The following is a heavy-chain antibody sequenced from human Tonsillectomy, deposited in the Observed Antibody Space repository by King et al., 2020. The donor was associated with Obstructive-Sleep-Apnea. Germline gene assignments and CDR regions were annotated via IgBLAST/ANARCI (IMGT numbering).Heavy chain of an antibody. V-gene: IGHV1-2*04. J-gene: IGHJ6*02. D-gene: IGHD3-3*01. CDR2: INPNSGGT. Sequence: VQLVESGAEVKKPGASVKVSCKASGYTFTGYYMHWVRQAPGQGLEWMGWINPNSGGTNYAQKFQGWVTMTRDTSISTAYMELSRLRSDDTAVYYCAREVSYDFWSGPTATYYGMDVWGQGTTVTVSS. CDR3: AREVSYDFWSGPTATYYGMDV. CDR1: GYTFTGYY.